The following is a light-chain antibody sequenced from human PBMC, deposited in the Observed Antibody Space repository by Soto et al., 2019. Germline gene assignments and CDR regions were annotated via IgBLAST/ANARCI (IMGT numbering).Light chain of an antibody. J-gene: IGKJ4*01. CDR2: DAS. Sequence: EIVLTQSPATLSLSPGERATLSCRASQSVRSYLAWYQQKPGQAPRLLIYDASNRATGIPARFSGSGFGTDYTHTIICLEPEDVPVYYCHQRIKWLTFGGGNHLEIK. CDR1: QSVRSY. V-gene: IGKV3-11*01. CDR3: HQRIKWLT.